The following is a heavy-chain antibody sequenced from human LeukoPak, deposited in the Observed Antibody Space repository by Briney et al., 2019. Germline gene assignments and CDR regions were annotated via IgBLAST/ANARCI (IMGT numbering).Heavy chain of an antibody. CDR3: ARTYYYGSGSSYFDP. Sequence: SETLSLTCTVSGGSISSSSYYWGWIRQSPGKGLEWIGSNYHGGSSHYNPSLKSRVTISIDTSKNHFSLNLTSVTAADTAVYYCARTYYYGSGSSYFDPWGQGTLVTVSS. D-gene: IGHD3-10*01. V-gene: IGHV4-39*02. CDR2: NYHGGSS. CDR1: GGSISSSSYY. J-gene: IGHJ5*02.